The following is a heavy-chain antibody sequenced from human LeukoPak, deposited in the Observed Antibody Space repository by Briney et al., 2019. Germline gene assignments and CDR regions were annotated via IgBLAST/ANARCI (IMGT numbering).Heavy chain of an antibody. J-gene: IGHJ4*02. CDR2: ISGSGGST. CDR1: GFTFSSYG. V-gene: IGHV3-23*01. CDR3: AKEWCVDYGLRY. D-gene: IGHD4-17*01. Sequence: GGSLRLSCAGSGFTFSSYGMSWVRQAPGKGLEWVSAISGSGGSTYYADSVKGRFTISRDNSKNTLYLQMNSLRAEDTAVYYCAKEWCVDYGLRYWGQGTLVTVSS.